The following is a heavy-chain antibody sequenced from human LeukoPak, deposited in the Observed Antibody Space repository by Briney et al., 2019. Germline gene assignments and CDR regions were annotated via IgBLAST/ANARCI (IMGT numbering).Heavy chain of an antibody. CDR3: AKGPLLWN. D-gene: IGHD2/OR15-2a*01. J-gene: IGHJ4*02. Sequence: GGSLRLSCAASGFTFSSYAMHWVRQAPGKGLEWVAVISYDGSNKYYADSVKGRFTISRDNSRNTLHLQMNSLRAEDTAVYYCAKGPLLWNWGQGTLVTVSS. CDR2: ISYDGSNK. CDR1: GFTFSSYA. V-gene: IGHV3-30*04.